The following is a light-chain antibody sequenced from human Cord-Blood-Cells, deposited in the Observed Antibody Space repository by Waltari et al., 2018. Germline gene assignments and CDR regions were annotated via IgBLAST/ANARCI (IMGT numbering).Light chain of an antibody. CDR3: AAWDDSLSGWV. Sequence: QSVLTQPPSASGTPGQRVTISCSGSSSNIGSNYVYWYQQLPGTAPNHLLDRNNQRPSGVPDRFSGSKSGTSASLASSGLRSEDEADYYCAAWDDSLSGWVFGGGTKLTVL. J-gene: IGLJ3*02. CDR2: RNN. CDR1: SSNIGSNY. V-gene: IGLV1-47*01.